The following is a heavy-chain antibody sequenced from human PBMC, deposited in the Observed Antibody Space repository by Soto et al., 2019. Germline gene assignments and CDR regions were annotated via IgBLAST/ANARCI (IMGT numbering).Heavy chain of an antibody. CDR2: ISSGGNT. J-gene: IGHJ4*02. V-gene: IGHV3-23*01. CDR1: GFTFSSYI. Sequence: EVQLLESGGGLIQPGGSLRLSCAASGFTFSSYIMTWVRQAPGKGLEWVSTISSGGNTYYADSVKGRFTISRDNSKNTLYLQVNSRRAEDTAIYYCAKVGQDYYDSGTWGGSTNWGQGTLVTVSS. CDR3: AKVGQDYYDSGTWGGSTN. D-gene: IGHD3-22*01.